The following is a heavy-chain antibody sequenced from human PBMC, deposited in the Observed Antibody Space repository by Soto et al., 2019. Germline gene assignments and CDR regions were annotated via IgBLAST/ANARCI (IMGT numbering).Heavy chain of an antibody. D-gene: IGHD4-17*01. Sequence: SETLSLTCTVSGGSISSYYWSWIRQPPGKGLEWIGYIYYSGSTNYNPSLKSRVTISVDTSKNQFSLKLSSVTAADTAVYYCARATVGYYYYMDVWGKGTTVTVAS. CDR2: IYYSGST. V-gene: IGHV4-59*08. CDR1: GGSISSYY. CDR3: ARATVGYYYYMDV. J-gene: IGHJ6*03.